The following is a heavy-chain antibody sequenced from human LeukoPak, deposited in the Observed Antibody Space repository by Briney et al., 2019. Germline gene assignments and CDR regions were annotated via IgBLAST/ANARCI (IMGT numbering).Heavy chain of an antibody. CDR3: AGHRSSIGSSDAFDI. CDR2: INSDGSST. Sequence: GGSLRLSCAASGFTFSSYWMHWVRQAPGKGQVWVSRINSDGSSTSYADSVKGLFTVSRDNAKNTLYLQMNSLRAEDTAVYYCAGHRSSIGSSDAFDIWGQGTMVTVSS. D-gene: IGHD1-26*01. V-gene: IGHV3-74*01. J-gene: IGHJ3*02. CDR1: GFTFSSYW.